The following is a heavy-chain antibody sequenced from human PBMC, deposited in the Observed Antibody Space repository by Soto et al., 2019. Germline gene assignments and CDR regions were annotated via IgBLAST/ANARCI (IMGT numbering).Heavy chain of an antibody. J-gene: IGHJ4*02. CDR1: GYTFTAYS. CDR3: ARVRGRFEWGCFDS. D-gene: IGHD1-26*01. CDR2: INAGNGDT. Sequence: QVQLVQSGAGLRKPGASVKIACKASGYTFTAYSIHWVRQAPGQSLEWMGWINAGNGDTKSSQRFQGRVTLTTDTSATTSYMELNTLTSEDTAVYFCARVRGRFEWGCFDSWGQGTLVTVSS. V-gene: IGHV1-3*01.